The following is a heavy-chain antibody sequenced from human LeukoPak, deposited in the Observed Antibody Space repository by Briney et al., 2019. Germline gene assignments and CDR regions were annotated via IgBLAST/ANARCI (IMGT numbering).Heavy chain of an antibody. V-gene: IGHV1-18*01. CDR1: GYTFTSYG. J-gene: IGHJ4*02. D-gene: IGHD3-22*01. CDR2: ISAYNGNT. Sequence: ASVKVSCKASGYTFTSYGISWVRQAPGQGLEWMGWISAYNGNTIYAQKLQGRVTTTTDTSTSTAYMELRSLRSDDTAVYYCARLKRITMIVADWGQGTLVTVSS. CDR3: ARLKRITMIVAD.